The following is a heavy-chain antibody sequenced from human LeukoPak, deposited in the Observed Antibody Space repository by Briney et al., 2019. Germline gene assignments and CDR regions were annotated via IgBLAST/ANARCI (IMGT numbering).Heavy chain of an antibody. Sequence: SETLSLTCIVSGGSISSSTHYWSWIRQPPGKGLEWIGSIYYSGSTYYNPSLKSRVTISVDTSKNQFSLKLGSVTAADTAVYYCARQGVLWTPRDWGQGALVTVSS. D-gene: IGHD3-10*01. V-gene: IGHV4-39*01. CDR2: IYYSGST. J-gene: IGHJ4*02. CDR1: GGSISSSTHY. CDR3: ARQGVLWTPRD.